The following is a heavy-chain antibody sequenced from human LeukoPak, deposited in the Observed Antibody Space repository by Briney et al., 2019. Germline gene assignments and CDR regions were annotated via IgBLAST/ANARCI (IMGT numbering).Heavy chain of an antibody. CDR2: INTNTGIP. V-gene: IGHV7-4-1*02. Sequence: ASVKVSCKASGYTFTDYYINWVRQAPGQGLEWMGWINTNTGIPTYAQGFTGRFVFSLDSSVRTTYLQIISLKAEDTAVYYCAREIIVANFDYWGRGTPVTVSS. D-gene: IGHD2/OR15-2a*01. J-gene: IGHJ4*02. CDR1: GYTFTDYY. CDR3: AREIIVANFDY.